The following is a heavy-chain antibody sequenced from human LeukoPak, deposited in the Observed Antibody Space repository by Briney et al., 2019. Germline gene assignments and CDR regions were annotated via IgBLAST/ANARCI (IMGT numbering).Heavy chain of an antibody. J-gene: IGHJ4*02. CDR2: IYYSGST. Sequence: PSETLSLTCTVSGGSISSSSYYWGWIRQPPGKGLEWIGSIYYSGSTYYYPSLKSRVTISVDTSKNQFSLKLSSVTAADTAVYYCARQRETTVTTLGYWGQGTLVTVSS. D-gene: IGHD4-11*01. CDR1: GGSISSSSYY. CDR3: ARQRETTVTTLGY. V-gene: IGHV4-39*01.